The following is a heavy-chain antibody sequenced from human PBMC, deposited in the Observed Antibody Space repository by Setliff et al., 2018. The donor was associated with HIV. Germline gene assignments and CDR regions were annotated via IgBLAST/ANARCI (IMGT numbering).Heavy chain of an antibody. CDR2: ISGYSGNT. D-gene: IGHD4-17*01. CDR3: ARQDGTTVLSKDFDY. V-gene: IGHV1-18*01. Sequence: ASVKVSCKASGYTFTSYGVSWVRQAPGQGLEWMGWISGYSGNTNHAQKLQGRVTMTTDTSTSTAYMELSSLRSDDTAVYYCARQDGTTVLSKDFDYWGQGTLVTVSS. CDR1: GYTFTSYG. J-gene: IGHJ4*02.